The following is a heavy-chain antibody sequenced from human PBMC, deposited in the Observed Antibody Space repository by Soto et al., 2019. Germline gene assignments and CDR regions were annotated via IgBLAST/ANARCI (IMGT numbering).Heavy chain of an antibody. V-gene: IGHV3-48*01. CDR1: GFTFSSYS. J-gene: IGHJ6*02. CDR3: AREGGMDV. CDR2: ISTSGSTI. Sequence: EVQLVESGGGLVQPGGSLRLSCAASGFTFSSYSINWVRQAPGKGLEWVSYISTSGSTIYFADSVKGRFTISRDNARNSVYLQVNSLRAEDTAVYYCAREGGMDVWGQGTTVTVSS.